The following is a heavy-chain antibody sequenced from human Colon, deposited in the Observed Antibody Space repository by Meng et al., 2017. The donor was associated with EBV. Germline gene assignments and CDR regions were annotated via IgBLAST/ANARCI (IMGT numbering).Heavy chain of an antibody. D-gene: IGHD6-13*01. J-gene: IGHJ4*02. V-gene: IGHV4-30-4*01. Sequence: QAPLQHWGPGRVKPSQTLALACTVSGGSISNGGYYWSWIRQPPGKGLEWIGYIYYSGSTYFNPSLKSRSFMSVDTSKNQFSLSLNSVTAADTAVYYCAREENTSGWYYHWGQGTLVTVSS. CDR3: AREENTSGWYYH. CDR1: GGSISNGGYY. CDR2: IYYSGST.